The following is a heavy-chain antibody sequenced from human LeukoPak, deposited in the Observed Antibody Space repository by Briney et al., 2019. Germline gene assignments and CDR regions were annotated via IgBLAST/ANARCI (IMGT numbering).Heavy chain of an antibody. Sequence: GASVKVSCKASGYTFTGYYMHWVRQAPGQGLEWMGGIIPIFGTANYAQKFQGRVTITADESTSTAYMELSSLRSEDTAVYYCARAGLERRRGDFDYWGQGTLVTVSS. CDR3: ARAGLERRRGDFDY. D-gene: IGHD1-1*01. V-gene: IGHV1-69*13. CDR2: IIPIFGTA. CDR1: GYTFTGYY. J-gene: IGHJ4*02.